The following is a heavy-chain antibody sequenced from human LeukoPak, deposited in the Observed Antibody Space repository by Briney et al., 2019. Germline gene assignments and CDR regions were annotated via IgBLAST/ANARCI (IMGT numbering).Heavy chain of an antibody. CDR3: ARDKRRQLEYDILTGMDY. CDR1: GFTFSSYG. Sequence: GGSLRLSCAASGFTFSSYGMHWVRQAPGKGLEWVAVIWYDGSNKYYADSVKGRFTISRDNSRNTLYLQMDSLRAEDSAVYYCARDKRRQLEYDILTGMDYWGQGTLVTVSS. D-gene: IGHD3-9*01. V-gene: IGHV3-33*01. CDR2: IWYDGSNK. J-gene: IGHJ4*02.